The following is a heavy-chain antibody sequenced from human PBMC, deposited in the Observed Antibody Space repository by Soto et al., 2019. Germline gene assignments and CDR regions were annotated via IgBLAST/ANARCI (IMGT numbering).Heavy chain of an antibody. J-gene: IGHJ4*02. CDR2: IITILGIA. Sequence: QVQLVQSGAEVKKPGSSVKVSCKASGGTFSSYTISWVRQAPGQGLEWMGRIITILGIANYAQKFQGRVTITADKSTSTAYMELSSLRSEDTAVYYCARSYYDSSGFDYWGQGSLVTVSS. CDR3: ARSYYDSSGFDY. V-gene: IGHV1-69*02. D-gene: IGHD3-22*01. CDR1: GGTFSSYT.